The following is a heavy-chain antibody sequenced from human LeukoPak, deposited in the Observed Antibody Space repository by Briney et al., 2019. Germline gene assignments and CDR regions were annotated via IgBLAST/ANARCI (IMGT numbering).Heavy chain of an antibody. J-gene: IGHJ6*02. CDR3: ARDRYYYYYGMDV. CDR2: IWYDGSNK. V-gene: IGHV3-33*01. CDR1: GGTFSSYG. Sequence: SCKASGGTFSSYGMHWVRQAPGKGLEWVAVIWYDGSNKYYADSVKGRFTISRDNSKNTLYLQMNSLRAEDTAVYYCARDRYYYYYGMDVWGQGTTVTVSS.